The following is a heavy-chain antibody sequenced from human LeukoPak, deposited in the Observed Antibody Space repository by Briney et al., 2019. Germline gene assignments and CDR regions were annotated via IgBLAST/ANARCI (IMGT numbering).Heavy chain of an antibody. D-gene: IGHD5-18*01. CDR3: ARRGYRYGYWFDP. V-gene: IGHV4-31*03. Sequence: SQTLSLTCTVSGGSISSGGYYWSWIRQHPGKGLEWSGYIYYSGSTYYNPSLKSRVTISVDTSKNLFSLKLSSVTAADTAVYYCARRGYRYGYWFDPWGQGTLVTVSS. CDR1: GGSISSGGYY. J-gene: IGHJ5*02. CDR2: IYYSGST.